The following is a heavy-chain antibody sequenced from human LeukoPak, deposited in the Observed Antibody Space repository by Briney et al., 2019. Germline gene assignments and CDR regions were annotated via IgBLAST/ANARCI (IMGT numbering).Heavy chain of an antibody. D-gene: IGHD5-24*01. CDR2: IIPILGIA. CDR1: GGTFSSYA. CDR3: ARARRWLQLSYYYGMDV. Sequence: SVKVSCKASGGTFSSYAISWVRQAPGQGLEWMGRIIPILGIANYAQKFQGRVTITADKSTSTAYMELSSLRSEDTAVYYCARARRWLQLSYYYGMDVWGQGTMVTVSS. J-gene: IGHJ6*02. V-gene: IGHV1-69*04.